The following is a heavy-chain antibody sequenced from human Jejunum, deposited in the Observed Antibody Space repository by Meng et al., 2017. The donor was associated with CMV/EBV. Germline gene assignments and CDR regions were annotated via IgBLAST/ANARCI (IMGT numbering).Heavy chain of an antibody. Sequence: QVQLQESGPGLVKPSETLSITCTVSGGSINNYYWSWIRQSAGKGLEWIGRFYSSDTYNYHPSLNSRVTMSLDTSKNQFSLNLRSVTAADTAIYYCARGPGASTREGFDYWGLGTLVTVSS. CDR1: GGSINNYY. CDR3: ARGPGASTREGFDY. D-gene: IGHD1-26*01. CDR2: FYSSDTY. J-gene: IGHJ4*02. V-gene: IGHV4-4*07.